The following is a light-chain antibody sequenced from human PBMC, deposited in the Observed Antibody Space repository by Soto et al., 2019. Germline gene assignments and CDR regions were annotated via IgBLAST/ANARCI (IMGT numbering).Light chain of an antibody. J-gene: IGKJ3*01. CDR1: QSVSSSY. CDR2: GAS. V-gene: IGKV3-20*01. CDR3: QQYGSSPPFA. Sequence: EIVLTQSPGTLSLSPGERATLSCRASQSVSSSYLAWYQQKPGQAPRLLIYGASSRATGIPDRFSGSGSGTDSTLTISRREPEDFAVYYCQQYGSSPPFAFGPGTKMDIK.